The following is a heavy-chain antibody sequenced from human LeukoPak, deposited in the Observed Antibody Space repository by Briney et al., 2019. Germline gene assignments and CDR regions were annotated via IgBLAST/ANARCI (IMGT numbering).Heavy chain of an antibody. CDR3: ARGGRTTWHGMDV. CDR2: IWYDGSNK. CDR1: GFTFSTYG. J-gene: IGHJ6*01. D-gene: IGHD4-17*01. V-gene: IGHV3-33*01. Sequence: QSGGSLRLSCEASGFTFSTYGMHWVRQAPGKGLEWVAVIWYDGSNKNYAGSVKGRFTISRDNSKNTLYLQMNSLRAEDTAVYYCARGGRTTWHGMDVWGQGTTVTVSS.